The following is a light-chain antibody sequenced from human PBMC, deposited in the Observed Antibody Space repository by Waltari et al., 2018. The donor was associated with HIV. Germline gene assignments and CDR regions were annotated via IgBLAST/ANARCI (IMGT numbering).Light chain of an antibody. CDR2: DDS. Sequence: SYELTQPPSLSVSPGQTARITCSGDALARKYAYWYRQKSGQAPVLVIYDDSKRPSEIPERFSGSSSGTTASMTISGALVEDEADYYCFSADSSGAYGLFGAGTKLTVL. J-gene: IGLJ2*01. CDR3: FSADSSGAYGL. V-gene: IGLV3-10*01. CDR1: ALARKY.